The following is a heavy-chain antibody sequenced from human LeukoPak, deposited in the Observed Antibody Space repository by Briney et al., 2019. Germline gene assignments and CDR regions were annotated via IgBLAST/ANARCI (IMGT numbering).Heavy chain of an antibody. CDR1: GFIFSNYA. CDR3: AKDLWGIAVAGTFDY. Sequence: PGGSLRLSCAASGFIFSNYAIIWVRQAPGKGLEWVSAITGSGSSTYYADSVKGRFTISRDNSKNTVYLQMNSLRAEDTAVCRCAKDLWGIAVAGTFDYWGQGTLVTVSS. CDR2: ITGSGSST. V-gene: IGHV3-23*01. D-gene: IGHD6-13*01. J-gene: IGHJ4*02.